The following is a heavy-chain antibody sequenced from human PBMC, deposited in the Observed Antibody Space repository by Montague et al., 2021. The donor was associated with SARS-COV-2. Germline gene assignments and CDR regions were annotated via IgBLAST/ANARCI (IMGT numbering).Heavy chain of an antibody. J-gene: IGHJ3*02. CDR1: GVVELRRRS. Sequence: SETLSLTCTVSGVVELRRRSEEHTSELQSHHELVCRLLLEKKNNYNPSLKSRVTISVDTSKNQFSLKLSSVTAADTAVYYCARGSGWMGNAFDIWGQGTMVTVYS. V-gene: IGHV4-61*01. CDR3: ARGSGWMGNAFDI. CDR2: LLEKKN. D-gene: IGHD6-19*01.